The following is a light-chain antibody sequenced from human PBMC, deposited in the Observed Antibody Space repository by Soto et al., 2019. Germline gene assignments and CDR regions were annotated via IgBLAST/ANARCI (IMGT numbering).Light chain of an antibody. CDR2: AAS. V-gene: IGKV1-9*01. J-gene: IGKJ4*01. CDR1: QGISSY. CDR3: QQLNSYPFLT. Sequence: DIQLTQSPSFLSASVGDRVTITCRASQGISSYLAWYQQKPGKAPKLLIYAASTLQSGVPSRFIGSGSGTEFTLTIRSLQPEDFATYYCQQLNSYPFLTFGGGTKVEIK.